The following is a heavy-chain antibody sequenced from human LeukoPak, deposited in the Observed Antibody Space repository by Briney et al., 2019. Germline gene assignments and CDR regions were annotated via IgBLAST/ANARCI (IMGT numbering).Heavy chain of an antibody. CDR2: ISGSGGST. Sequence: GGSLRLSCAASGFTFSSYAMSWVRQAPGNGLEWVSAISGSGGSTYYAYSVKGPFTISRDNSKNPLYLQVNSLRAEDTAVYYCAKGSYQQGYSSSWPDAFDSWGEDTMVTVSS. V-gene: IGHV3-23*01. CDR1: GFTFSSYA. CDR3: AKGSYQQGYSSSWPDAFDS. D-gene: IGHD6-13*01. J-gene: IGHJ3*02.